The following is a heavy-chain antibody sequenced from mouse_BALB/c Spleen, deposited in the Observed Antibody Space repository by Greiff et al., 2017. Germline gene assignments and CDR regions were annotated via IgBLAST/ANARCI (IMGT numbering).Heavy chain of an antibody. V-gene: IGHV5-17*02. D-gene: IGHD2-10*02. J-gene: IGHJ4*01. Sequence: EVKLVESGGGLVKPGGSLKLSCAASGFTFSSYAMSWVRQTPEKRLEWVASISSGSSTIYYADTVKGRFTISRDTPKNTLFLQMTSLRSEDTAMYYCARSAYGNYFYAMDYWGQGTSVTVSS. CDR1: GFTFSSYA. CDR3: ARSAYGNYFYAMDY. CDR2: ISSGSSTI.